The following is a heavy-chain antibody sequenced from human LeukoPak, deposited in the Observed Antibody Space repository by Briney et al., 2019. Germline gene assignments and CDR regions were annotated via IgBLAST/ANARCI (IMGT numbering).Heavy chain of an antibody. V-gene: IGHV4-59*08. J-gene: IGHJ4*02. Sequence: SETLSLSCTVSGGSISSYYRSWVRQPPGEGLEWIGFIYQSGSTNYNPSLKSRVTISVDTSTNQCSLKMKSMTAADTAVYYCAIHCFDSGDYIDGWGQGTLVTVSS. CDR3: AIHCFDSGDYIDG. CDR2: IYQSGST. CDR1: GGSISSYY. D-gene: IGHD3-22*01.